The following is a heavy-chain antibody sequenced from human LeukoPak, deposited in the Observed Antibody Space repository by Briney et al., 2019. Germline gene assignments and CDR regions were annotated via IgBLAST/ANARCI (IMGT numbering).Heavy chain of an antibody. Sequence: ASVKVSCKASGGTFSSYAISWVRQAPGQGVEWMGRIIPILGIANYAQKFQGRVTITADKSTSTAYMELSSLRSEDTAVYYCARGSFKQWLARYYFDYWGQGTLVTVSS. CDR1: GGTFSSYA. V-gene: IGHV1-69*04. CDR2: IIPILGIA. J-gene: IGHJ4*02. CDR3: ARGSFKQWLARYYFDY. D-gene: IGHD6-19*01.